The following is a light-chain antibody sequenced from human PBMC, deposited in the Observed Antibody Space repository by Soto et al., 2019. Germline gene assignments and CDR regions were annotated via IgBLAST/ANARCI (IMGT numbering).Light chain of an antibody. V-gene: IGKV3-20*01. CDR1: QSVTTSR. CDR3: HHYGSSPTWT. Sequence: EIVLTQSPGTLSLSRGERATLSCRASQSVTTSRLAWYQLKPGQTPRLVIYASSIRATGIPDRFSGSGSGTDFTLTIIRLEPEDFAVYYCHHYGSSPTWTFGQGTKVEIK. J-gene: IGKJ1*01. CDR2: ASS.